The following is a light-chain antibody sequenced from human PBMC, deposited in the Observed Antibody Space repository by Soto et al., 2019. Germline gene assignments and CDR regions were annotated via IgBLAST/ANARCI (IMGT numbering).Light chain of an antibody. J-gene: IGKJ4*01. V-gene: IGKV3-11*01. CDR1: QSVSSY. CDR2: DAS. CDR3: QQRSNWPLLT. Sequence: EIVLTQSPATLSLSPGERATLSCRASQSVSSYLAWYQQKPGQAPRLLIYDASNRATGIPARFSGSGSGTGFALTISSLGPEDFAVYYCQQRSNWPLLTFGGGTKVEIK.